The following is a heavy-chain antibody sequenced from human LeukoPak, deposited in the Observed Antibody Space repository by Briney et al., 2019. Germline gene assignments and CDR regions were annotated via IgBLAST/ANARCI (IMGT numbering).Heavy chain of an antibody. CDR3: VRTSIAARRADFDY. CDR2: INSNSGGT. Sequence: ASVKVSCKTSGYTFTDYYIHWVRQAPGQGLEWMGWINSNSGGTSYAQKFQGRVTLTRDTPTRTAYMELNRLTSDDTAVYYCVRTSIAARRADFDYWGQGTVVTVSS. D-gene: IGHD6-6*01. J-gene: IGHJ4*02. V-gene: IGHV1-2*02. CDR1: GYTFTDYY.